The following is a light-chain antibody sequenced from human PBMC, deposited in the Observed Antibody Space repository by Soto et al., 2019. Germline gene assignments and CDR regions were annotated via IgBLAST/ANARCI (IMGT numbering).Light chain of an antibody. CDR2: GTS. CDR1: QSVGSY. V-gene: IGKV3-11*01. Sequence: EIVLTQSPATLSLSPGERATLSCRASQSVGSYLAWYQQKPGQAPRLLIYGTSNGATGIPGRFSGSGSETDFTLTISSLEPEDCGVYYCQHRGKWPRTFGQGTKLEIK. J-gene: IGKJ2*01. CDR3: QHRGKWPRT.